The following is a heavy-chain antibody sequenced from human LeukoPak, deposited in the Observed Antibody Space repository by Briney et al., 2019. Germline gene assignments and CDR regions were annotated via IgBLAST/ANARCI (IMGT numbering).Heavy chain of an antibody. D-gene: IGHD6-13*01. J-gene: IGHJ4*02. V-gene: IGHV3-23*01. Sequence: GSLRLSCAASGFTFSSYAMSWVRQAPGKGLEWVSAVSASGGSTYYADSVKGRFTISRDNSKNTLYLQMSSLRAEDTAVYYCAKSGGIAALDYWGQGTLVPVSS. CDR2: VSASGGST. CDR3: AKSGGIAALDY. CDR1: GFTFSSYA.